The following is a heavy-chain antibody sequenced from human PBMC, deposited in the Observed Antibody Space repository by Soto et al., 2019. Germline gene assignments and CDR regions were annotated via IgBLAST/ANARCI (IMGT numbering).Heavy chain of an antibody. CDR2: VYYSGIT. J-gene: IGHJ6*02. CDR3: ARCVRHRPFDGGVGLAV. Sequence: QVQLQESGPGLLKPSQILSLTCSVSGGSISSGGYYWPWIRPRPGKGLEWIGFVYYSGITYHSPSLERRRSLSVDTSQNQFSLRLPSVTAADTAVYYCARCVRHRPFDGGVGLAVSGPGTTVTVS. D-gene: IGHD3-10*01. CDR1: GGSISSGGYY. V-gene: IGHV4-31*03.